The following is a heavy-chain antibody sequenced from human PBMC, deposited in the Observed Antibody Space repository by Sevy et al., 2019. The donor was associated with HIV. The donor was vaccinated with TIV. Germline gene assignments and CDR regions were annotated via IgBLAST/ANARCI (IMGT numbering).Heavy chain of an antibody. CDR2: IIPIFGTA. D-gene: IGHD3-10*01. Sequence: ASVKVSCKASGGTFSSYAISWVRQAPGQGLEWMGRIIPIFGTANYAQKFQGRVTITADESTSTAYMELSSLRSEDTAVYYCASDRVYYYGSGVFDYWGQGTLVTVSS. J-gene: IGHJ4*02. CDR1: GGTFSSYA. V-gene: IGHV1-69*13. CDR3: ASDRVYYYGSGVFDY.